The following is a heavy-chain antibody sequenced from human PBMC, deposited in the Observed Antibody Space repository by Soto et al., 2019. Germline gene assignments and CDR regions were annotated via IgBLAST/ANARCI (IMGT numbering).Heavy chain of an antibody. CDR2: ISAYNGNT. CDR3: ARDREYSSSSPFDY. CDR1: GYTFTSYG. D-gene: IGHD6-6*01. J-gene: IGHJ4*02. Sequence: ASVKVSCKASGYTFTSYGISWVRQAPGQGLEWMGWISAYNGNTNYAQKLQGRVTMTTDTSTSTAYMELRSLRSDDTAVYYCARDREYSSSSPFDYWGQGTLVTVSS. V-gene: IGHV1-18*01.